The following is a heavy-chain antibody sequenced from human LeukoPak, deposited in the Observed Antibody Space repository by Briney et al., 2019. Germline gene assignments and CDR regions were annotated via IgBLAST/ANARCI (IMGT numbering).Heavy chain of an antibody. D-gene: IGHD2-15*01. J-gene: IGHJ4*02. V-gene: IGHV1-2*02. CDR2: NNPNSGGR. CDR3: ARVASGGSRGYYFDY. CDR1: GYTFTSYD. Sequence: ASVKVSCKASGYTFTSYDINWVRQAPGQGLEWMGWNNPNSGGRNYGQKFQGRVTMTRDTPISTAYMELRSLRSDDTGVYYCARVASGGSRGYYFDYWGQGTLVTVSS.